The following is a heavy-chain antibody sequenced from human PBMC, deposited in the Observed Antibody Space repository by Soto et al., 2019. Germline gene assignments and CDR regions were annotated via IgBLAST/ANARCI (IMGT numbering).Heavy chain of an antibody. CDR3: ARGVGTAVVLRGFDA. V-gene: IGHV3-74*01. D-gene: IGHD2-21*02. Sequence: EVQLVESGGGLVQPGGSLRLSCAASGFTFSSYWMHWVRQAPGKGLVWVSRINSDGSSTTYADSVNGRFTISRDNAKNKLYLQMNSLSVDDTAVYYWARGVGTAVVLRGFDAWLQGTLVTVS. CDR2: INSDGSST. CDR1: GFTFSSYW. J-gene: IGHJ5*02.